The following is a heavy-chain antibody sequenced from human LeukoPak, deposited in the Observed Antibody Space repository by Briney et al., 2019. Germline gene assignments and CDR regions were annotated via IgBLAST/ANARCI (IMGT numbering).Heavy chain of an antibody. CDR1: GFTVSSNY. CDR3: ASLCSSGWYYFDY. V-gene: IGHV3-53*01. Sequence: GGSLRLSCAASGFTVSSNYMSWVRQAPGKGLEWVSVIYSGGSTYYADSVKGRFTISRDNSKNTLYLQMNSLRAEDAAVYYCASLCSSGWYYFDYWGQGTLVTVSS. CDR2: IYSGGST. J-gene: IGHJ4*02. D-gene: IGHD6-19*01.